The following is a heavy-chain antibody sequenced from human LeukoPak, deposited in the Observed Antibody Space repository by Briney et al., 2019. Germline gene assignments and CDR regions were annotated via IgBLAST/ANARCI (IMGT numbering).Heavy chain of an antibody. V-gene: IGHV1-69*04. J-gene: IGHJ1*01. CDR3: ARRGESPGEYFQY. Sequence: SVKVSCKASGGSFSNYVISWVRQAPGQRPEWMGRIIPMTGMPNYSPKLLGRITITADISTSTAYLELSSLRSDDTAVYFCARRGESPGEYFQYWGQGTLVTVSS. CDR1: GGSFSNYV. D-gene: IGHD5-12*01. CDR2: IIPMTGMP.